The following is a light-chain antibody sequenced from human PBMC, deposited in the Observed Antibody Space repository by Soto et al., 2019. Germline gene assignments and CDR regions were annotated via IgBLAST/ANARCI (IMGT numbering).Light chain of an antibody. Sequence: EIVLTQSPGTLSLSPGERATLSCRASQSINNNYLAWYQQKRGQAPRLLIYGASSRATGIPDRFSGSGFGTDFTLTISRLEPEHFAVYFCQQYGGRPRTLGQGTKVDI. CDR3: QQYGGRPRT. V-gene: IGKV3-20*01. J-gene: IGKJ1*01. CDR1: QSINNNY. CDR2: GAS.